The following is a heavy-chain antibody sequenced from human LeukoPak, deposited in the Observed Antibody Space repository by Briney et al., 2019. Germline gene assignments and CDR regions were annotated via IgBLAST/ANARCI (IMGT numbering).Heavy chain of an antibody. CDR2: IKKDGSEK. Sequence: GGSLRLSCVVSGFSFSDYLMSWVRQAPGKGLEWVANIKKDGSEKYYVDSVKGRFTISRDNAKNSLYLQMNSLRAEDTAVYYCAKSATVTTGWGQGTLVTVSS. D-gene: IGHD4-11*01. CDR3: AKSATVTTG. J-gene: IGHJ4*02. CDR1: GFSFSDYL. V-gene: IGHV3-7*03.